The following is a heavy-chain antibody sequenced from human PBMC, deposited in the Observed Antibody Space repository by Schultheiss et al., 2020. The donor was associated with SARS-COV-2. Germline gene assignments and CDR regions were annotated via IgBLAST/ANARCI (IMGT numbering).Heavy chain of an antibody. CDR2: FDPEDGKT. Sequence: GESLKISCKPSGYTFTGYYIHWVRQAPGQGLEWMGGFDPEDGKTTYAHRIQGRITMTQDTSTDTAYMELSSLRSEDTAVYYCARGLYYYDSSGAPGVWGQGTTVTVSS. CDR1: GYTFTGYY. D-gene: IGHD3-22*01. V-gene: IGHV1-24*01. CDR3: ARGLYYYDSSGAPGV. J-gene: IGHJ6*02.